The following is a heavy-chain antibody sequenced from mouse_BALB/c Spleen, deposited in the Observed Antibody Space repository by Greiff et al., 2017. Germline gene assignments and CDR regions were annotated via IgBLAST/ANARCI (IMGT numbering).Heavy chain of an antibody. CDR3: ARHGDGSLGAWFAY. D-gene: IGHD2-3*01. V-gene: IGHV5-12-2*01. Sequence: EVKLMESGGGLVQPGGSLKLSCAASGFTFSSYTMSWVRQTPEKRLEWVAYISNGGGSTYYPDTVKGRFTISRDNAKNTLYLQMSSLKSEDTAMYYCARHGDGSLGAWFAYWGQGTLVTVSA. CDR1: GFTFSSYT. CDR2: ISNGGGST. J-gene: IGHJ3*01.